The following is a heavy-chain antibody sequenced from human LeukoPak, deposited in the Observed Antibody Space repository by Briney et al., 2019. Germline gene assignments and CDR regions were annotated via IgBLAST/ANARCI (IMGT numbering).Heavy chain of an antibody. D-gene: IGHD6-13*01. Sequence: GGSLRLSCAASGFTVSSNYMSWVRQAPGKGLEWVSVIYSGGSTYYADSVKGRFTISRDNYKKTLYLQMNSLRAEDTAVYYCARSRGTGYSSSNAFDYWGQGTLVTVSS. J-gene: IGHJ4*02. V-gene: IGHV3-53*01. CDR3: ARSRGTGYSSSNAFDY. CDR1: GFTVSSNY. CDR2: IYSGGST.